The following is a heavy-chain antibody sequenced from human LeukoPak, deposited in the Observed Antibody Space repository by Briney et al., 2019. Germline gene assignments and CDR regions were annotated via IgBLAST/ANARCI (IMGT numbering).Heavy chain of an antibody. CDR3: ARAPGITGIDLFDY. CDR1: GFTFSGYW. D-gene: IGHD1-20*01. Sequence: GGSLRLSCAASGFTFSGYWMNWVRQAPGKGLEWVSYISSSSSTIYYADSVKGRFTISRDNAKNSLYLQMNSLRAEDTAVYYCARAPGITGIDLFDYWGQGTLVTVSS. V-gene: IGHV3-48*01. J-gene: IGHJ4*02. CDR2: ISSSSSTI.